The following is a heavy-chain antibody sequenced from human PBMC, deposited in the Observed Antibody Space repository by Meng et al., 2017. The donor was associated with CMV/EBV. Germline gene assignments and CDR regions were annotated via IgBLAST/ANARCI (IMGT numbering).Heavy chain of an antibody. CDR2: INQDGSEK. Sequence: GGSLRLSCAASGFTFSNYCMSWVRQAPGKGLEWVANINQDGSEKYYVDSVKGRFTISRDNAKNSLYLQMNSLRAEDTAVYYCARPISITIFGVVTPGGMDVWGQGTTVTVSS. CDR3: ARPISITIFGVVTPGGMDV. CDR1: GFTFSNYC. D-gene: IGHD3-3*01. V-gene: IGHV3-7*01. J-gene: IGHJ6*02.